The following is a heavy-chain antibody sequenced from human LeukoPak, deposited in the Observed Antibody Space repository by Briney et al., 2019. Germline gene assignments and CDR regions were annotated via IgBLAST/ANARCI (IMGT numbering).Heavy chain of an antibody. Sequence: GASVKVSLTASGYTFTTYDNNWVRQAHGPGKEWMGWRNPNSSNTGYAQKFQGRVTMTRNTSISTAYMELSSLRSEDTAVYYCARGPNKSDGGNSGSAWFDPWGQGTLVTVSS. CDR1: GYTFTTYD. CDR3: ARGPNKSDGGNSGSAWFDP. V-gene: IGHV1-8*02. CDR2: RNPNSSNT. D-gene: IGHD4-23*01. J-gene: IGHJ5*02.